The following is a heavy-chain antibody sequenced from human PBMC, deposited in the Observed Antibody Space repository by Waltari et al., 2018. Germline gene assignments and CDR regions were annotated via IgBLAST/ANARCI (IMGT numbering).Heavy chain of an antibody. CDR2: IYYSGST. Sequence: QLQLQESGPGLVKPSETLSLTCTVSGGSISRSSYYWGWIRQPPGKGLEWIGSIYYSGSTYYNPSLKSRVTISVDTSKNQFSLKLSSVTAADTAVYYCATAVTAARPYFGAFDIWGQGTMVTVSS. V-gene: IGHV4-39*07. J-gene: IGHJ3*02. CDR3: ATAVTAARPYFGAFDI. CDR1: GGSISRSSYY. D-gene: IGHD6-6*01.